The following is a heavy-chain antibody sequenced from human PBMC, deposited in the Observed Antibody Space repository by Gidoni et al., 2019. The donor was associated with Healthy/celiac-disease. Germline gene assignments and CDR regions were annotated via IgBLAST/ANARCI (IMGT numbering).Heavy chain of an antibody. D-gene: IGHD3-3*02. V-gene: IGHV4-34*01. Sequence: QVQLQQWGAGLLKPSETLSLTCAVYGGSFSGYYWSGIRQPTGKGLEWIGEINHSGSTNYNPSLKSRVTISVDTSKNQFSLKLSSVTAADTAVYYCARGAELVYWGQGTLVTVSS. CDR1: GGSFSGYY. J-gene: IGHJ4*02. CDR3: ARGAELVY. CDR2: INHSGST.